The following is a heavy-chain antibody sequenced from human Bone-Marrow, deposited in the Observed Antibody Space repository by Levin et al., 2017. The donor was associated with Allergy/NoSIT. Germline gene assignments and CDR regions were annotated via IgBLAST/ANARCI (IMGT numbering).Heavy chain of an antibody. D-gene: IGHD4-23*01. Sequence: GGSLRLSCTAYGFTFSSYWMHWVRQGPGKGLVWVSRINSDGSYTNYADSVKGRFTISRDNAKNTLYLQLNSLRAEDTAVYYCARDRDYGGNRFDYWGQGTLVTVSS. V-gene: IGHV3-74*01. CDR2: INSDGSYT. CDR1: GFTFSSYW. J-gene: IGHJ4*02. CDR3: ARDRDYGGNRFDY.